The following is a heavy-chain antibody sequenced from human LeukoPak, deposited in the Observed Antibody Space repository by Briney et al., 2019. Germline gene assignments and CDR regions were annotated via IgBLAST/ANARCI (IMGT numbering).Heavy chain of an antibody. D-gene: IGHD5-12*01. V-gene: IGHV3-21*01. CDR3: AKTGLVATRFFDY. CDR1: GFTFSSYS. Sequence: GGSLRLSCAASGFTFSSYSMKWVRQAPGKGLEWVSSISSSSSYIYYADSVKGRFTISRDNAKNSLYLQMNSLRAEDTAVYYCAKTGLVATRFFDYWGQGTLVTVSS. CDR2: ISSSSSYI. J-gene: IGHJ4*02.